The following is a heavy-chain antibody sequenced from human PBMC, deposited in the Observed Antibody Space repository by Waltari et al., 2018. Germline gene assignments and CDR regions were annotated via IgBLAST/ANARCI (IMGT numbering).Heavy chain of an antibody. CDR2: IKSETT. CDR1: GFTFTNAW. D-gene: IGHD1-1*01. Sequence: EVQLVESGGGLVKPGESLRLSCATSGFTFTNAWMMWVREAPGKGREWVGLIKSETTDYSAPVKGRFTISRDDAKNTLDLQMNSLKIEDTAVYYCLRAPTYHTDVWGQGTTVTGSS. J-gene: IGHJ6*02. CDR3: LRAPTYHTDV. V-gene: IGHV3-15*01.